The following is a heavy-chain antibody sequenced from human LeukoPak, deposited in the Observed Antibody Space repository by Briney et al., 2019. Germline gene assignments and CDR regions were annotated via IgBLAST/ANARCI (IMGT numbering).Heavy chain of an antibody. Sequence: SETLSLTCTVSGGSISSYYWSWIRQPAGKGLEWIGRIYTSGSTNYNPSLKSRVTTSVDTSKNQFSLKLSSVTAADTAVYYCARAPELRFLEWLFQPLDYWGQGTLVTVSS. CDR3: ARAPELRFLEWLFQPLDY. V-gene: IGHV4-4*07. CDR1: GGSISSYY. J-gene: IGHJ4*02. CDR2: IYTSGST. D-gene: IGHD3-3*01.